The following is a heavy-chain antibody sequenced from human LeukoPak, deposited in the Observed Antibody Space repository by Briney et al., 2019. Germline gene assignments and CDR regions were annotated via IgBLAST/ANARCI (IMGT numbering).Heavy chain of an antibody. Sequence: GASVKVSCKASGYTFTSYDINWVRQATGQGLEWMGWMNPNSGNTGYAQKFHGRVTITRNTYISPAYMGLSNLRSGDTAVYDCALVYWAFDIWGQGTMVTVSS. CDR1: GYTFTSYD. D-gene: IGHD2-8*01. CDR3: ALVYWAFDI. J-gene: IGHJ3*02. CDR2: MNPNSGNT. V-gene: IGHV1-8*03.